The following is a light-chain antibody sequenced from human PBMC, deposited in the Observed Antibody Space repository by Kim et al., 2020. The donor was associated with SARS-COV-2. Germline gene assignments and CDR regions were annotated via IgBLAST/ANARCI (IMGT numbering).Light chain of an antibody. CDR3: NSRESSTNHLV. CDR2: GKN. CDR1: SLINYY. J-gene: IGLJ2*01. Sequence: ALGQTVRITCKGESLINYYASWYKKKPGQAPVVVIYGKNNRLSGIPDRFSGSTSGNTASLTITGAQAEDEAVYYCNSRESSTNHLVFGGGTQLTVL. V-gene: IGLV3-19*01.